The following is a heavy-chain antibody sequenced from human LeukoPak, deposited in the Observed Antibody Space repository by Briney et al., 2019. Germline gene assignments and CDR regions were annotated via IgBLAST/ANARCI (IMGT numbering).Heavy chain of an antibody. CDR3: ARGPGLIAARPFDY. V-gene: IGHV4-61*02. D-gene: IGHD6-13*01. CDR2: IYTSGST. CDR1: GGSISCGSYY. Sequence: SQTLSLTCTVSGGSISCGSYYWSWIRQPAGKGLEWIGRIYTSGSTNYNPSLKSRVTMSVDTSKNQFSLKLSSVTAADTAVYYCARGPGLIAARPFDYWGQGTLVTVSS. J-gene: IGHJ4*02.